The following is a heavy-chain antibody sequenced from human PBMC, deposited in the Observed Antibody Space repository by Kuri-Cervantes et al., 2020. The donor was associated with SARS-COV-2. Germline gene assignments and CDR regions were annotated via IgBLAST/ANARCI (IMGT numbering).Heavy chain of an antibody. CDR1: GFTFSSYA. CDR3: ARDSFGSSFYYYGMDV. D-gene: IGHD6-13*01. Sequence: GESLKISCAASGFTFSSYAMSWVRQAPGKGLEWVSAISGSGGSTYYADSVKGRFTISRDNSKNTLYLQMNNLRAEDTAVYYCARDSFGSSFYYYGMDVWGQGTTVTVSS. V-gene: IGHV3-23*01. J-gene: IGHJ6*02. CDR2: ISGSGGST.